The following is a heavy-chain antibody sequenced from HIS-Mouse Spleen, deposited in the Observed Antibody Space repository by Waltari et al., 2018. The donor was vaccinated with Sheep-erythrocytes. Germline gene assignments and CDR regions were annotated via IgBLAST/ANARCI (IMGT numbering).Heavy chain of an antibody. CDR1: GFTFSSYS. CDR2: ISSSSSYI. V-gene: IGHV3-21*01. D-gene: IGHD5-12*01. CDR3: ARAGYSGEYYFDY. Sequence: EVQLVESGGGLVKPGGSLRLSCAASGFTFSSYSMNWVRQAPGKGLELVSSISSSSSYIYYADSVKGRFTISRDNAKNSLYLQMNSLRAEDTAVYYCARAGYSGEYYFDYWGQGTLVTVSS. J-gene: IGHJ4*02.